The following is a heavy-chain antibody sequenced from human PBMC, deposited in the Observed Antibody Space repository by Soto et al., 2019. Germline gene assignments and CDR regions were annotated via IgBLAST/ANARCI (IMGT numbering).Heavy chain of an antibody. CDR3: ARSTPFAPYYYYYGMDV. J-gene: IGHJ6*04. Sequence: QTGGSLRLSCAASGFTFSSYWMHWVRQAPGKGLVWVSRINSDGSSTSYADSVKGRFTISRDNAKNTLYLQMNSLRAEDTAVYYCARSTPFAPYYYYYGMDVWGKGTTVTVSS. CDR1: GFTFSSYW. CDR2: INSDGSST. V-gene: IGHV3-74*01.